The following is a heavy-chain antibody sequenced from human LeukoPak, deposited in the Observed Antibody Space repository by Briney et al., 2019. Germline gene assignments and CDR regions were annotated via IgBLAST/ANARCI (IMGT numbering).Heavy chain of an antibody. D-gene: IGHD4-23*01. CDR2: ISTRDNII. J-gene: IGHJ4*02. CDR3: ARGARWAYYFDY. Sequence: GGSLRLSCTAYGFTFSDYYMSWIRQTPGKGLEWLSYISTRDNIIQYADSVKGRFTISRDNANNSVFLQMSNLRAEDSAIYYCARGARWAYYFDYWGQGSLVTVSS. CDR1: GFTFSDYY. V-gene: IGHV3-11*01.